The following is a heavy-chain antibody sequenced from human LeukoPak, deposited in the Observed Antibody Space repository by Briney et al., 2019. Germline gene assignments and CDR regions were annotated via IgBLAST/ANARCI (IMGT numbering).Heavy chain of an antibody. Sequence: SETLSLTCAVYGGSFSGYYWSWIRQAPEKGLEWIGKVDYRGITQYDPSLKSRVIMSLDTSKNQFSLILSSVTAADTAMYYCAKYASGTMRDYWGQGTLVTVSP. V-gene: IGHV4-34*01. CDR3: AKYASGTMRDY. CDR2: VDYRGIT. J-gene: IGHJ4*02. D-gene: IGHD3-10*01. CDR1: GGSFSGYY.